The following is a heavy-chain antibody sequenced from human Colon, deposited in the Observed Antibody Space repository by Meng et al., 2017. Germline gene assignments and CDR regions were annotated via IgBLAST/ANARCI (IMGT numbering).Heavy chain of an antibody. J-gene: IGHJ5*02. V-gene: IGHV4-30-4*01. Sequence: QVQLQESGPGLVKPSETLSLTCTVSGASVDSGSYHWSWVRQPPGKGLECIGYTYKGRSTYYNPSLKSRVSMSEDTSKNQFSLTLNSVTTADTGVYYSIAYMVGRGGLGSWGQGTLVTVSS. D-gene: IGHD3/OR15-3a*01. CDR2: TYKGRST. CDR3: IAYMVGRGGLGS. CDR1: GASVDSGSYH.